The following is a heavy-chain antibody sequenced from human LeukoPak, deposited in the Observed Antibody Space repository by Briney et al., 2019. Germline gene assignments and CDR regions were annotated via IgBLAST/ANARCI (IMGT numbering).Heavy chain of an antibody. CDR3: ARRTGGYYYGSGSYYNDANDAFDI. V-gene: IGHV4-59*08. D-gene: IGHD3-10*01. Sequence: SETLSLTCTVSGGSISSYYWSWIRQPPGKGLEWIGYIYYSGSTNYNPSLKSRVTISVDTSKNQFSLKLSSVTAADTAVYYCARRTGGYYYGSGSYYNDANDAFDIWGQGTMVTVSS. J-gene: IGHJ3*02. CDR2: IYYSGST. CDR1: GGSISSYY.